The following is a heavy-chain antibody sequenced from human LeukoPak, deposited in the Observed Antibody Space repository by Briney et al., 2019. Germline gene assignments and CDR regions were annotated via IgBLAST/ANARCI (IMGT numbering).Heavy chain of an antibody. CDR2: INQDESEK. CDR3: AREARAPPH. J-gene: IGHJ4*02. V-gene: IGHV3-7*05. Sequence: GRSLRLSCAGSGFTFSSYWMSWVRQAPGKGLEWVASINQDESEKHYVDSVKGRFTISRDNAQNSLYLQMNSLRAEDTAVYYCAREARAPPHWGQGTLVTVSS. CDR1: GFTFSSYW.